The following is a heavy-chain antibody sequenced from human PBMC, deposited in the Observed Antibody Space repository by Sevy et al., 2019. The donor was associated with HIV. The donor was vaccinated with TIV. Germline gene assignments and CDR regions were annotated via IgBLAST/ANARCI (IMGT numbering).Heavy chain of an antibody. J-gene: IGHJ5*02. Sequence: GGSLRLSCAASGFTFSDAWMGWVRQAAGKGLECVGRIKSKSDGGTVEHAAPVKGRFTISRDDSKYTLYLQMNSLKTEDTAVYFCITYPRITTTGTGGFDPWGQGTLVTVSS. CDR2: IKSKSDGGTV. CDR1: GFTFSDAW. D-gene: IGHD6-13*01. CDR3: ITYPRITTTGTGGFDP. V-gene: IGHV3-15*01.